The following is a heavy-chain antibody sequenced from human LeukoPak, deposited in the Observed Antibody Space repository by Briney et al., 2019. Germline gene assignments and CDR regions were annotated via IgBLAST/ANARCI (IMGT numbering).Heavy chain of an antibody. D-gene: IGHD1-14*01. Sequence: GGSLRLSCAASGFTFSSYSMNWVRQAPGKGLEWVSYISSSSSTIYYADSVKGRFTISRDNAKNSLYLQMNSLRAEDTAVYYCARDQTGLWSWFDPWGQGTLVTVSS. V-gene: IGHV3-48*04. CDR2: ISSSSSTI. CDR1: GFTFSSYS. CDR3: ARDQTGLWSWFDP. J-gene: IGHJ5*02.